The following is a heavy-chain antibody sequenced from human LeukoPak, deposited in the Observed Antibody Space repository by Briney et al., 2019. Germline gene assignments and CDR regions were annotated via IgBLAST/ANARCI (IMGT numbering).Heavy chain of an antibody. D-gene: IGHD4-17*01. Sequence: GESLKISCKGSGYSFTTYWIAWVRQMPGKGLEWMGIIYPGDSDTNYSPSFRGHVTISADKSVSTAYLQWSSLKASDTAMYYCARHDGDYGITSLDYWGQGTLVTVSS. CDR1: GYSFTTYW. CDR2: IYPGDSDT. V-gene: IGHV5-51*01. CDR3: ARHDGDYGITSLDY. J-gene: IGHJ4*02.